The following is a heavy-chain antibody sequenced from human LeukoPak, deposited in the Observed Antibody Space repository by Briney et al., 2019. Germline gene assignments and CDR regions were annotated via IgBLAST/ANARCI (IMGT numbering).Heavy chain of an antibody. CDR3: ATRGEGISSCGYVY. CDR1: GGSVSSGSYY. D-gene: IGHD5-18*01. V-gene: IGHV4-61*01. CDR2: IYYSGGT. J-gene: IGHJ4*02. Sequence: SETLSLTCTVSGGSVSSGSYYWSWIRQPPGKGLEWIGYIYYSGGTNYNPSLKSRVTISVDTSKNQFSLKLSSVTAADTAVYYCATRGEGISSCGYVYWGQGTLVTVSS.